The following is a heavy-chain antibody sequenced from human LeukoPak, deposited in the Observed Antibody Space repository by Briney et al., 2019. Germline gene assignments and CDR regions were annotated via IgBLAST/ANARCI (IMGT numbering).Heavy chain of an antibody. J-gene: IGHJ4*02. CDR3: ARHHDYGDYGCFDY. CDR1: GYSFTSYW. D-gene: IGHD4-17*01. CDR2: IYPGDSDT. Sequence: GESLKISCKGSGYSFTSYWIGWVRQMPGKGLEWMGIIYPGDSDTRYSPSFQGQVTISADKSIRTAYLQWSSLRASDTAIYYCARHHDYGDYGCFDYWGQGTLVTVSS. V-gene: IGHV5-51*01.